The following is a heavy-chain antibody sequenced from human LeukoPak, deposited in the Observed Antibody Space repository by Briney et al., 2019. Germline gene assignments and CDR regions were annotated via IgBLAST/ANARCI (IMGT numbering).Heavy chain of an antibody. CDR1: GFTFSSYA. Sequence: PGGSLRLSCAASGFTFSSYAMNWVRQAPGKGLEWVSAISGSGGSTYYADSVKGRFTISRDNSKNTLYLQMNSLRAEDTAVYYCARDCGGGSCYGPYDAFDIWGQGTMVTVPS. V-gene: IGHV3-23*01. D-gene: IGHD2-15*01. J-gene: IGHJ3*02. CDR2: ISGSGGST. CDR3: ARDCGGGSCYGPYDAFDI.